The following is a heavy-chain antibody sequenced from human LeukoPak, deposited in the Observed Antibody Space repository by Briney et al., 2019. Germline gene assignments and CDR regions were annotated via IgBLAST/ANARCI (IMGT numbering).Heavy chain of an antibody. J-gene: IGHJ3*02. Sequence: GGSLRLSCAASGFTFGNAWLSWVCLAPGTGLELVGRSKSKTDGGTTDYASPVKGRFTTSRDDSKNPQYLKMNSLKTADTAVYYCTTDFEVLRFLEWPNDAFDIWGQGKMVTVSS. CDR3: TTDFEVLRFLEWPNDAFDI. CDR2: SKSKTDGGTT. V-gene: IGHV3-15*01. CDR1: GFTFGNAW. D-gene: IGHD3-3*01.